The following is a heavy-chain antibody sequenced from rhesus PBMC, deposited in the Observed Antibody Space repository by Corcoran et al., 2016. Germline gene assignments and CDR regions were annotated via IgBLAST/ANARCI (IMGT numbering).Heavy chain of an antibody. Sequence: QVTLKESGPALVKPTQTLTLTCTFSGFSLSPSGMGVGWIRQASRKPLEWLAHIYWNDEKYYSTSLKSRLTISKDTSKKQVVLTMTNSDPVDTATYYCARSRVQWVQLVPFDYWGQGVLVTVSS. J-gene: IGHJ4*01. V-gene: IGHV2-1*01. CDR2: IYWNDEK. D-gene: IGHD5-24*01. CDR1: GFSLSPSGMG. CDR3: ARSRVQWVQLVPFDY.